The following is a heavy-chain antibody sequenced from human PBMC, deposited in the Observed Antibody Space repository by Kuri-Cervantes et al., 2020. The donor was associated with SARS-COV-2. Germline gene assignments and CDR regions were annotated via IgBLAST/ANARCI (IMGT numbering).Heavy chain of an antibody. CDR3: SGRVDFSSVDY. D-gene: IGHD3/OR15-3a*01. Sequence: LRLSCTVSGGAISSGGYYWSWIRQHPGKGLEWIGYIYYTGNTYYNPSLKSRVTISVDTSKNQFSLRLSSVTAADTAVYYCSGRVDFSSVDYWGQGTLVTVSS. V-gene: IGHV4-31*03. CDR1: GGAISSGGYY. J-gene: IGHJ4*02. CDR2: IYYTGNT.